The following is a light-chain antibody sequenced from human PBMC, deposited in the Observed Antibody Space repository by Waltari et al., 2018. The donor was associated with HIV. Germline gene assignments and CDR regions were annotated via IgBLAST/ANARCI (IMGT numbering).Light chain of an antibody. J-gene: IGKJ2*01. Sequence: ELVLPQSPATLSLSPRDTATLSCGASQTIHSNLAWYQHKPGQAPRLLIYDISIRATGIPDRFRASASGTDVSLTISSLQSEDFAVYYCQQYKRWPYTFGHGTRLEIK. CDR3: QQYKRWPYT. CDR2: DIS. V-gene: IGKV3D-15*01. CDR1: QTIHSN.